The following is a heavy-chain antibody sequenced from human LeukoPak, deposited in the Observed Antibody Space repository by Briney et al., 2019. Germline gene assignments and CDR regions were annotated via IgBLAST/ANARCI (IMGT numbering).Heavy chain of an antibody. CDR2: IYYSGST. CDR3: AGMGPDCTNGVCYTDNGAFDI. CDR1: GGSISSSSYY. D-gene: IGHD2-8*01. Sequence: PSETLSLTCTVSGGSISSSSYYWGWIRQPPGKGLEWIGSIYYSGSTYYNPSLKSRVTISVDTSKNQFSLKLSSVTAADTAVYYCAGMGPDCTNGVCYTDNGAFDIWGQGTMVTVS. V-gene: IGHV4-39*07. J-gene: IGHJ3*02.